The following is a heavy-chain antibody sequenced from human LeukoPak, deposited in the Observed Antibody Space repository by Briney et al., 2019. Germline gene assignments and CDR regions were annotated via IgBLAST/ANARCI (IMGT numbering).Heavy chain of an antibody. Sequence: GESLKISCKGSGYNFGSYWIGWVRQMPGKGLEWMGMIYPGDSDIKYSPPFQGQVTISADKSISTAYLQWSSLKASDTAKYYCARSQLGMFDAFDIWGQGTMVTVSS. D-gene: IGHD7-27*01. CDR1: GYNFGSYW. CDR3: ARSQLGMFDAFDI. V-gene: IGHV5-51*01. CDR2: IYPGDSDI. J-gene: IGHJ3*02.